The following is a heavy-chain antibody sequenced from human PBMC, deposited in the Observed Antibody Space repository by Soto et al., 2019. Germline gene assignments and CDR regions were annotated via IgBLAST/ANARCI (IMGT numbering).Heavy chain of an antibody. CDR3: ANLATADTLDY. D-gene: IGHD6-13*01. V-gene: IGHV1-69*02. CDR2: IIPILGIA. CDR1: GGTFSSY. J-gene: IGHJ4*02. Sequence: QVQLVQSGAEVKKPGSSVKVSCQASGGTFSSYISWVRQAPGQGLEWLGRIIPILGIANYAQKFQGKVTSTADKSTSTAYMELSSLRSEDTAVYYCANLATADTLDYWGQGTLVTVSS.